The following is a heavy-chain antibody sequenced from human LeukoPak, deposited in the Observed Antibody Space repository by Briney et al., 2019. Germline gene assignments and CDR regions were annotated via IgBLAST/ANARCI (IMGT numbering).Heavy chain of an antibody. V-gene: IGHV1-18*01. CDR1: GYTVTSYA. J-gene: IGHJ5*02. CDR2: ISAYNGNT. Sequence: ASVKVSCKASGYTVTSYAISWVRQAPVQGLECMGWISAYNGNTYYAQNFQGRVTMTADTSTSTAYMELRSLRSDDTAVYYCARVSYNWFDPWGQGTLLTVS. D-gene: IGHD6-6*01. CDR3: ARVSYNWFDP.